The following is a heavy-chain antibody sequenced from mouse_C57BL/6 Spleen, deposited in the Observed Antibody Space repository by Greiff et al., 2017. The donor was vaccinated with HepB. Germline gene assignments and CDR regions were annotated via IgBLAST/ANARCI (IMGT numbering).Heavy chain of an antibody. D-gene: IGHD2-1*01. CDR1: GFTFSSYA. V-gene: IGHV5-4*01. CDR2: ISDGGSYT. CDR3: ARDGNYYFDY. J-gene: IGHJ2*01. Sequence: EVQVVESGGGLVKPGGSLKLSCAASGFTFSSYAMSWVRQTPEKRLEWVATISDGGSYTYYPDNVKGRFTISRDNAKNNLYLHMSHLKSEDTAMYYCARDGNYYFDYWGQGTTLTVSS.